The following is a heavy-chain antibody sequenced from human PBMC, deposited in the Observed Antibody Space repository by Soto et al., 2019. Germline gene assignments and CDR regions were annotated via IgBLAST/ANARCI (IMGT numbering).Heavy chain of an antibody. CDR1: GYTFTSYY. CDR3: ARSYYDYVWGSYRSAHFDY. Sequence: ASVKVSCKASGYTFTSYYMHWVRQAPGQGLEWMGIINPSGDSTSYAQKFQGRVTMTRDTSTSTVYMELSSLRSEDTAVYYCARSYYDYVWGSYRSAHFDYWGQGTLVTVSS. CDR2: INPSGDST. J-gene: IGHJ4*02. V-gene: IGHV1-46*01. D-gene: IGHD3-16*02.